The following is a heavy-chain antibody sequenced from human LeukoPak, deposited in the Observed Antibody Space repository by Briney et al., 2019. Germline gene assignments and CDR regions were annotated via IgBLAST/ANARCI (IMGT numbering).Heavy chain of an antibody. V-gene: IGHV1-18*01. CDR2: ISAYNGNT. Sequence: ASVKVSCKASGYTFTSYGISWVRQAPGQGLEWVGWISAYNGNTNYAQKLQGRVTMTTDTSTSTAYMELRSLRSDDTAVYYCARASDSSGYSPLYYYYGMDVWGQGTTVTVSS. D-gene: IGHD3-22*01. J-gene: IGHJ6*02. CDR1: GYTFTSYG. CDR3: ARASDSSGYSPLYYYYGMDV.